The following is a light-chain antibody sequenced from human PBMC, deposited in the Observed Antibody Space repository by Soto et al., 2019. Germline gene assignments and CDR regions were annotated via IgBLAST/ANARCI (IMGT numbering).Light chain of an antibody. J-gene: IGLJ1*01. CDR3: RSYTSTSSFCYV. CDR1: SSDVGAYNY. Sequence: QSALTHPASVSGSPGQSITISSTGTSSDVGAYNYVSWYQQHAGKAPKLMISDVSNRPSGVSNRFSGSKSGNTASLTISGLPPEDEADNACRSYTSTSSFCYVFGTGTKVT. V-gene: IGLV2-14*03. CDR2: DVS.